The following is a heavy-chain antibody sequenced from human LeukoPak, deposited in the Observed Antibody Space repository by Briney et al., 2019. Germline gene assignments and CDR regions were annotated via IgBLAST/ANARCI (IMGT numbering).Heavy chain of an antibody. V-gene: IGHV1-8*01. CDR2: MNPNSGNT. Sequence: GASVKVSCTASGYTFTSYDINWVRQATGQGLEWMGWMNPNSGNTGYAQEFQGRVTMTRNTSISTAYMELSSLRSEDTAVYYCARISRGDSSGYYPYWGQGTLVTVSS. CDR3: ARISRGDSSGYYPY. CDR1: GYTFTSYD. D-gene: IGHD3-22*01. J-gene: IGHJ4*02.